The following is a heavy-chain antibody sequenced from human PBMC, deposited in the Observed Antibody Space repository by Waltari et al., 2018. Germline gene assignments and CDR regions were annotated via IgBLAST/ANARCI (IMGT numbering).Heavy chain of an antibody. CDR2: ISWNSGSI. CDR3: AKQDSSSWYSLQAYYFDY. CDR1: GFTFDDYA. Sequence: EVQLVESGGGLVQPGRSLRLSCAASGFTFDDYAMHWVRQAPGKGLEWVSGISWNSGSIGYADSVKGRFTISRDNAKNSLYLQMNSLRAEDTALYYCAKQDSSSWYSLQAYYFDYWGQGTLVTVSS. J-gene: IGHJ4*02. D-gene: IGHD6-13*01. V-gene: IGHV3-9*01.